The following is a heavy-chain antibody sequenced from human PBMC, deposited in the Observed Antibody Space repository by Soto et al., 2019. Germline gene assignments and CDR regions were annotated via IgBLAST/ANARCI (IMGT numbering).Heavy chain of an antibody. CDR1: GFTVSSNY. D-gene: IGHD5-12*01. J-gene: IGHJ4*02. CDR3: ASSIEATN. CDR2: IYSGGST. Sequence: PGGSLRLSCAASGFTVSSNYMSWVRQAPGKGLEWVSVIYSGGSTYYADSVKGRFTISRVNSKNTLYLQLNSLRAEDTAVYYCASSIEATNWGQGTLVTVSS. V-gene: IGHV3-53*01.